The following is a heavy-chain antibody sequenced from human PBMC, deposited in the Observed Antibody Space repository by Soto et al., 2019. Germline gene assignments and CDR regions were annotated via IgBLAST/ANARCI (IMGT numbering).Heavy chain of an antibody. V-gene: IGHV3-74*01. D-gene: IGHD2-15*01. CDR1: GFTFSRFW. Sequence: EVQLVESGGGLVQRGGSLRVSCAASGFTFSRFWMHWVRQAPGMGLVWVSRINSDGSSTNYADSVKGRFTISRDNAKNKLYLQMHSLRVEDTAVYYCARAGGSCSGGSCHHKYFYGMDVWGQGTTVTVSS. CDR2: INSDGSST. J-gene: IGHJ6*02. CDR3: ARAGGSCSGGSCHHKYFYGMDV.